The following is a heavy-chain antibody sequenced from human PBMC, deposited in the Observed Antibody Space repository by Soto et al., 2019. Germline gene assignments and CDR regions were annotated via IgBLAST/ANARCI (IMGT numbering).Heavy chain of an antibody. Sequence: GGSLRLSCAASGFTFDDYAMHWVRQAPGKGLEWVSGISWNSGSIGYADSVKGRFTISRDSAKNPLYLQMNSLRAEDTALYYCAKDRNYDFSYYMDVWGKGTTVTVSS. D-gene: IGHD3-3*01. CDR2: ISWNSGSI. CDR1: GFTFDDYA. V-gene: IGHV3-9*01. CDR3: AKDRNYDFSYYMDV. J-gene: IGHJ6*03.